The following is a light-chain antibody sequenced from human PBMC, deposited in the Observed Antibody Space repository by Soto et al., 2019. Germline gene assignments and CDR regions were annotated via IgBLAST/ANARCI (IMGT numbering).Light chain of an antibody. CDR2: EAS. Sequence: DIRMTQSPSSLSASVGDRVTITCRASQSISSYLNWYQQKPGKAPKLLIYEASSLQSGVPSRFSGSGSGTEFTLTISSLQPDDSATYYCQQYNTFLTFGGGTKVDIK. J-gene: IGKJ4*01. V-gene: IGKV1-5*03. CDR1: QSISSY. CDR3: QQYNTFLT.